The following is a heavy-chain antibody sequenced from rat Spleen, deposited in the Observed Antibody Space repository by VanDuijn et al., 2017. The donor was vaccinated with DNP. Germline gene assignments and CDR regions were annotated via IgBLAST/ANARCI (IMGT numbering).Heavy chain of an antibody. V-gene: IGHV2-6*01. Sequence: QVQLKESGPGLVQPSQTLSLTCTVSGFSLTNYAVGWVRQPPGKGLEWIAAVSSGGNTYYNSGLKSRLSISRDTSKSQVFLKMNSLQTEDTATYYCARETMMVVIITPFDYWGQGVMVTVSS. J-gene: IGHJ2*01. D-gene: IGHD1-12*02. CDR2: VSSGGNT. CDR3: ARETMMVVIITPFDY. CDR1: GFSLTNYA.